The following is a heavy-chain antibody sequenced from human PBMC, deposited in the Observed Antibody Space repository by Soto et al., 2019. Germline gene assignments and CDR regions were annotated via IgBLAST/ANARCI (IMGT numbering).Heavy chain of an antibody. J-gene: IGHJ4*02. CDR3: ARHWNCGGGSIDY. CDR2: ISPSSSAI. Sequence: EVQLVESGGGLVQPGGSLRLSCAASGFTFSGYSMNWVRQAPEKGLEWVSYISPSSSAIYYADSVKGRFTISRDNAKSSLYLQRNSLRDEDTAVYYCARHWNCGGGSIDYWGQGTLVTVSS. D-gene: IGHD1-7*01. V-gene: IGHV3-48*02. CDR1: GFTFSGYS.